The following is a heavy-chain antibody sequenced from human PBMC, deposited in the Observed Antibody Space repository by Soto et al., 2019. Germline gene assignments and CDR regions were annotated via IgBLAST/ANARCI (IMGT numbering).Heavy chain of an antibody. V-gene: IGHV4-4*07. J-gene: IGHJ4*02. CDR3: GRTNGVSTDF. CDR1: GGSMNSHF. Sequence: ADTLALTCTVSGGSMNSHFWSWIRQPAGKGLEWIGHVHISGLTTYNPSLRSRVTLSLDMHKNQLSLKLTSVTAADAAVYYCGRTNGVSTDFWGQGTLVTVSS. D-gene: IGHD2-8*01. CDR2: VHISGLT.